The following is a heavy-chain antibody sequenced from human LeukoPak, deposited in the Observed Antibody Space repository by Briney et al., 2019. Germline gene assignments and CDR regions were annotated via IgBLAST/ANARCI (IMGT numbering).Heavy chain of an antibody. CDR2: IIPIFGTA. CDR3: ASFLVTAAGNWFDP. CDR1: EGTFSSYA. V-gene: IGHV1-69*05. D-gene: IGHD6-13*01. Sequence: GASVKVSCKASEGTFSSYAISWVRQAPGQGLEWMGGIIPIFGTANYAQKFQGRVTITTDESTSTAYMELSSLRSEDTAVYYCASFLVTAAGNWFDPWGQGTLVTVSS. J-gene: IGHJ5*02.